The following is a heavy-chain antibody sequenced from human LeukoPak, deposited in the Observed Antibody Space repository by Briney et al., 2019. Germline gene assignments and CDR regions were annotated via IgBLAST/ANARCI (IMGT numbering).Heavy chain of an antibody. J-gene: IGHJ3*02. V-gene: IGHV4-4*07. D-gene: IGHD6-19*01. CDR1: GDSITDDY. CDR2: IYTSGST. Sequence: ETLSLTCTVSGDSITDDYYTWIRQPAGKGLEWIGRIYTSGSTNYNPSLKSRVTMSVDTSKNQFSLKLSSVTAADTAVYYCARTSYSSGWYPSSVWAFDIWGQGTMVTVSS. CDR3: ARTSYSSGWYPSSVWAFDI.